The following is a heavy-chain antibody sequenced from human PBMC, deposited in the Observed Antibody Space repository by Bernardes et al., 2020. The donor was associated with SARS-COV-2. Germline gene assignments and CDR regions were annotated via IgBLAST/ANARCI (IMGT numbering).Heavy chain of an antibody. D-gene: IGHD2-21*02. CDR1: GGSISSSSYY. CDR3: VGSSCGVDCYIGGLRSWDYGMDV. CDR2: FYGGGTT. J-gene: IGHJ6*02. V-gene: IGHV4-39*01. Sequence: SETLSLTCTVSGGSISSSSYYWGWIRQPPGKGLEWLGSFYGGGTTYYNPSLQSRVTKSVDTSKNQFSLRLSSVTAADTAVYYCVGSSCGVDCYIGGLRSWDYGMDVWGQGTTVTVSS.